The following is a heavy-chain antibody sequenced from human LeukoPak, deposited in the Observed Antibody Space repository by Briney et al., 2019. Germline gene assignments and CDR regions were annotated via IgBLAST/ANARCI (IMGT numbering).Heavy chain of an antibody. CDR1: GGSFSGYY. J-gene: IGHJ4*02. V-gene: IGHV4-34*01. D-gene: IGHD3-22*01. Sequence: SETLSLTCAVYGGSFSGYYWSWIRQPPGNGLEWIGEINHSGSTNYNPSLKSRVTISVDTSKNQFSLKLSSVTAADTAVYYCASRSGGDYYDSSGQIDYWGQGTLVTVSS. CDR2: INHSGST. CDR3: ASRSGGDYYDSSGQIDY.